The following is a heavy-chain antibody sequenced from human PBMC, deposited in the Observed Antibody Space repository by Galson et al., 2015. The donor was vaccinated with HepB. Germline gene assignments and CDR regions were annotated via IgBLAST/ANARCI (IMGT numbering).Heavy chain of an antibody. CDR2: IYPGDSDT. V-gene: IGHV5-51*01. D-gene: IGHD6-19*01. J-gene: IGHJ3*02. CDR3: ARQGIVVAGSPTFDI. CDR1: GYSFTTHW. Sequence: QSGAEVKKPGESLKISCLGSGYSFTTHWIAWVRQMPGKGLEWMGIIYPGDSDTRYSPSFQGQVTILVDKSIDTAYLQWSSLKASDTAMYYCARQGIVVAGSPTFDIWGQGTKVIVSP.